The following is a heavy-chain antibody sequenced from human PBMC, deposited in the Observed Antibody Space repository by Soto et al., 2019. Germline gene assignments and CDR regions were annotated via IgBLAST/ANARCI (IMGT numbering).Heavy chain of an antibody. CDR3: AAEGHYYGSGSYGGGFDAFDI. Sequence: SETLSLTCAVSGGSISSGGYSWSWIRQPPGKGLEWIGYIYHSGSTYYNPSLKSRVTISVDRSKNQFSLKLSSVTAADTAVYYCAAEGHYYGSGSYGGGFDAFDIWGQGTMVTVSS. CDR2: IYHSGST. J-gene: IGHJ3*02. V-gene: IGHV4-30-2*02. D-gene: IGHD3-10*01. CDR1: GGSISSGGYS.